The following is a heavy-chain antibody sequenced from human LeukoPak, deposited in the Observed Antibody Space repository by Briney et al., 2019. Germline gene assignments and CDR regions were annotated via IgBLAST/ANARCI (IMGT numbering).Heavy chain of an antibody. Sequence: ASVKVSCKASGYTFTRYHIHWVRQAPGQGPEWMGWINCNSGGTKYAQKFQGRVTMTRDTSISTAYVEVSRLRSDDTAVYYCVRGLTTVATWLYLWGRGTLVTVSS. V-gene: IGHV1-2*02. CDR2: INCNSGGT. CDR3: VRGLTTVATWLYL. CDR1: GYTFTRYH. D-gene: IGHD4-17*01. J-gene: IGHJ2*01.